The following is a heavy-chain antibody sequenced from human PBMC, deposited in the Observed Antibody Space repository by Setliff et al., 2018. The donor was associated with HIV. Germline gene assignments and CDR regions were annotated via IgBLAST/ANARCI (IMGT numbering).Heavy chain of an antibody. D-gene: IGHD3-22*01. V-gene: IGHV5-51*01. CDR3: ARLSGLYYYDSSGYYYGHYFDY. J-gene: IGHJ4*02. Sequence: PGESLKISCQGSGYNFVDYSIAWVRQVPGKGLEWMGIIYPVDSETRYSPSFQGQVTISADKSISTAYLQWSSLKASDTAMYYCARLSGLYYYDSSGYYYGHYFDYWGQGTLVTVSS. CDR2: IYPVDSET. CDR1: GYNFVDYS.